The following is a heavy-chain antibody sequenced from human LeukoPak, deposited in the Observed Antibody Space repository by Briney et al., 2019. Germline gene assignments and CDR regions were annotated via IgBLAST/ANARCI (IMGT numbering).Heavy chain of an antibody. CDR2: ISYDGSNK. Sequence: PGRSLRLSCAASGFTFSSYGMHWVRQAPGKGLEWVAVISYDGSNKYYADSVKGRFTISRDNSKNTLYLQMNSLRAEDTAVYYCAKQVKSVVPAAIDYWGQGTLVTVSS. CDR1: GFTFSSYG. D-gene: IGHD2-2*01. J-gene: IGHJ4*02. V-gene: IGHV3-30*18. CDR3: AKQVKSVVPAAIDY.